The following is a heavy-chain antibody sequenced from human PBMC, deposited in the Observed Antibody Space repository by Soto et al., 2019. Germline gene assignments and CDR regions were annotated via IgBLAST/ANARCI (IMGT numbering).Heavy chain of an antibody. CDR2: VYPRDSDT. CDR1: GYIFINYW. CDR3: ARPPLPGYSIHFNS. Sequence: GESLKISCKASGYIFINYWIGWVRQMPGKGLEWMGIVYPRDSDTRYSPSFQGQVTISADRSTGTAFLQWRSLKASDTALYYCARPPLPGYSIHFNSWGQGTLVTVSS. V-gene: IGHV5-51*01. J-gene: IGHJ4*02. D-gene: IGHD2-15*01.